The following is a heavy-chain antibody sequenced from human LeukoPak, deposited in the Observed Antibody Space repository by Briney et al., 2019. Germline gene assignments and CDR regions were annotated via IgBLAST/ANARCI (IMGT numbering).Heavy chain of an antibody. Sequence: ASVKVSCKASGYTFTDYFIHWMRQAPGQGLEWTGWMNPNSGGTKYAEKFQGRVTMTRDTSISTAYMELSRLRSDDTAVYYCARDHSNDFWSGSGPLYYMDVWGKGTTITVSS. CDR1: GYTFTDYF. D-gene: IGHD3-3*01. V-gene: IGHV1-2*02. CDR3: ARDHSNDFWSGSGPLYYMDV. CDR2: MNPNSGGT. J-gene: IGHJ6*03.